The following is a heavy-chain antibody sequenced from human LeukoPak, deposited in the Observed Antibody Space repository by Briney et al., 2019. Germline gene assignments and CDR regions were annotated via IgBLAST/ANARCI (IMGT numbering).Heavy chain of an antibody. J-gene: IGHJ5*01. V-gene: IGHV3-30*18. CDR1: GFTFSSYG. CDR3: AKDRAHSSGWFDY. D-gene: IGHD6-19*01. CDR2: ISYDGSNK. Sequence: GGSLRLSCAASGFTFSSYGMHWVRQAPGKGLEWVAVISYDGSNKYYADSVKGRFTISRDSSKNTLYLQMNSLRAEDTAVYYCAKDRAHSSGWFDYWGQGTLVTVSS.